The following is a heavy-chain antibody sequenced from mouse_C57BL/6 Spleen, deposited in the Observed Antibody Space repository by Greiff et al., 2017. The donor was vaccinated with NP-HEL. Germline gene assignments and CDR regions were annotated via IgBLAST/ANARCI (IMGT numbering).Heavy chain of an antibody. D-gene: IGHD1-1*01. Sequence: EVQLQQSVAELVRPGASVKLSCTASGFNIKNTYMHWVKQRPEQGLEWIGRIDPANGNTKYAPKFQGKATITADTSSNTAYLQLSSLTSEDTAIYYCASQYYGSSPWFAYWGQGTLVTVSA. CDR1: GFNIKNTY. CDR2: IDPANGNT. CDR3: ASQYYGSSPWFAY. J-gene: IGHJ3*01. V-gene: IGHV14-3*01.